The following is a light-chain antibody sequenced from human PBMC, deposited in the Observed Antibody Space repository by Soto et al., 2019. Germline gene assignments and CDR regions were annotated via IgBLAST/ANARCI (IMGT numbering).Light chain of an antibody. CDR3: HQRQSWPRT. V-gene: IGKV3D-7*01. Sequence: EIVITQSPSTLSVSPGERATLSCKASQSVSSSSLAWYQQRPGQAPRLLIYGTSSRATGIPARFSASGTGTDFTLTISDVQPEDFAVYYCHQRQSWPRTFGQGTKVDIK. CDR2: GTS. CDR1: QSVSSSS. J-gene: IGKJ1*01.